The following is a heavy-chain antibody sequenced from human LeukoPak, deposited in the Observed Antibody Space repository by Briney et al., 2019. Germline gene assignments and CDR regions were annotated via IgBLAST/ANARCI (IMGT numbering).Heavy chain of an antibody. D-gene: IGHD4-17*01. J-gene: IGHJ4*02. V-gene: IGHV1-46*01. CDR2: INDSGGST. Sequence: ASVTVTCKASGCTFTSYYRHCVGQAPGRGVEGMGIINDSGGSTNYSQMFQGRVIMTIDKSTSKVYMELSSLRSADTAVYYCSISETYGFHGPHLDFRGQGTLGTVS. CDR3: SISETYGFHGPHLDF. CDR1: GCTFTSYY.